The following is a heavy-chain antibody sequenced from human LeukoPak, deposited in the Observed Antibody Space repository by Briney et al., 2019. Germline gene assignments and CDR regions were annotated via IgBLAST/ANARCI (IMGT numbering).Heavy chain of an antibody. J-gene: IGHJ3*02. V-gene: IGHV3-66*01. CDR2: IYSGGST. Sequence: GGSLRLSCAASGFXVSSNYISWVRQAPVKGLEWVSVIYSGGSTYYADSVKGRFTISRDNSKNTLYLQMNSLRADNTAVYYCARTIVGDSTDAFDIWGQGTTVTVSS. D-gene: IGHD1-26*01. CDR3: ARTIVGDSTDAFDI. CDR1: GFXVSSNY.